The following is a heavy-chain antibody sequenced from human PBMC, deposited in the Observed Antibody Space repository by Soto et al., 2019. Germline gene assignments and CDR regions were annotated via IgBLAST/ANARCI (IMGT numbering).Heavy chain of an antibody. V-gene: IGHV4-31*03. Sequence: QVQLQESGPGLVKPSQTLSLTCSVSGDSIRGGGHYWNWIRQFPGKGLEWIGYVYHSGSTHYNPSLRGRLTISIATSKNQFSPRLISVTAADTALYYCARDTGLAPTVWGYWGHGTQVTVSS. D-gene: IGHD7-27*01. J-gene: IGHJ4*03. CDR2: VYHSGST. CDR1: GDSIRGGGHY. CDR3: ARDTGLAPTVWGY.